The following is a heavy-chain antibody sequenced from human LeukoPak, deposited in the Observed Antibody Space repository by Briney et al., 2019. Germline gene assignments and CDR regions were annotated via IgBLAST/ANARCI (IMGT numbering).Heavy chain of an antibody. Sequence: GGSLRLSCAASGFAFSSYAMSWVRQAPGKGLEWVSGISGTGGSTYYGDSVKGRFTISRDNSKNTLYPQMNSQRAEDTAVYYCAKGGVGTSLQPFDYWGQGTLVTVSS. D-gene: IGHD2-8*01. CDR3: AKGGVGTSLQPFDY. V-gene: IGHV3-23*01. CDR1: GFAFSSYA. J-gene: IGHJ4*02. CDR2: ISGTGGST.